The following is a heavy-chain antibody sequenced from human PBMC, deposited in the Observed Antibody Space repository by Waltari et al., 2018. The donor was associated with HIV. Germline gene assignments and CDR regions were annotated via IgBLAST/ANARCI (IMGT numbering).Heavy chain of an antibody. D-gene: IGHD3-10*02. Sequence: EVQLLESGGGLVQPGGSLRLSCAASGFTFSSYAMSWVRQAPGRGREWVSAISGSGVSTYFAESVKGRYTISSANSTNTLYLPMNSLRAEETAVYYCANIPYYVLGYFDYWGQGTLVTVSS. J-gene: IGHJ4*02. CDR1: GFTFSSYA. CDR3: ANIPYYVLGYFDY. CDR2: ISGSGVST. V-gene: IGHV3-23*01.